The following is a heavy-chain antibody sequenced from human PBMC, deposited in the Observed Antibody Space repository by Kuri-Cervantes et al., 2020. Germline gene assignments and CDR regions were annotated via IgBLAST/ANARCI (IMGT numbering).Heavy chain of an antibody. Sequence: ESLKISCTVSGGSISSSSYYWGWIRQPPGKGLEWIGSIYYSGSTYYNPSLKSRVTISVDTSKNQFSLKLSSVTAADTAVYYCAEGVATGPLDYWGQETLVTVSS. V-gene: IGHV4-39*07. CDR2: IYYSGST. J-gene: IGHJ4*02. D-gene: IGHD5-12*01. CDR1: GGSISSSSYY. CDR3: AEGVATGPLDY.